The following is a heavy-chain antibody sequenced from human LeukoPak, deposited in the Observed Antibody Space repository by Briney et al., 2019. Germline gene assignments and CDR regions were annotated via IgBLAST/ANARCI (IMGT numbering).Heavy chain of an antibody. V-gene: IGHV1-2*04. D-gene: IGHD2-2*01. CDR3: ARGISSYKYYYYYGMDV. CDR2: INPNSGGT. CDR1: GYTFSGYY. Sequence: ASVKVSCKASGYTFSGYYMHWVRQAPGQGLEWMGWINPNSGGTTYSQKFQGWVTMTRDTSISTAYMELSRLKSDDTAVYYCARGISSYKYYYYYGMDVWGQGTTVTVSS. J-gene: IGHJ6*02.